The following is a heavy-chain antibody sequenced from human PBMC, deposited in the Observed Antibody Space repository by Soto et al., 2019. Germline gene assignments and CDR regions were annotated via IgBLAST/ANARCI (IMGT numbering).Heavy chain of an antibody. CDR3: ARSTTQIPTDY. CDR1: GGSISSYY. J-gene: IGHJ4*02. Sequence: PSETLSLTCTVSGGSISSYYWSWIRQPPGKGLEWIGYIYYSGSTNYNPSLKSRVTISVDTSKNQFSLKLSSVTAADTAVYYCARSTTQIPTDYWGQGTRVTVSS. D-gene: IGHD4-4*01. V-gene: IGHV4-59*01. CDR2: IYYSGST.